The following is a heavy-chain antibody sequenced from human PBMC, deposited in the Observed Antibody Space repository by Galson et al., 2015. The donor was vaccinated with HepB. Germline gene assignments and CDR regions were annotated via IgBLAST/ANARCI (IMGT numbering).Heavy chain of an antibody. V-gene: IGHV3-23*01. CDR2: ISGTGGST. CDR1: GFTFSSYA. D-gene: IGHD7-27*01. Sequence: SLRLSCAASGFTFSSYAMSWVHQAPGKGLEWVSSISGTGGSTFFADSVKGRFAISRDNSKNTLYLQMNGLRADDTAVYYCAKDVGPWGLQLDTFDIWGQGTKVTVSS. CDR3: AKDVGPWGLQLDTFDI. J-gene: IGHJ3*02.